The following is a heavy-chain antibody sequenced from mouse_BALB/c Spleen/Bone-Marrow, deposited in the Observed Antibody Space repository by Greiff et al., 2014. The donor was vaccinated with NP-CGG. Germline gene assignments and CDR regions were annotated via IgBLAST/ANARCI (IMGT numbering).Heavy chain of an antibody. CDR1: GFTFSDSY. V-gene: IGHV5-4*02. D-gene: IGHD1-1*02. Sequence: VQLKVSGGGLVKPGGSLKLSCAASGFTFSDSYMFWFRQTPEKRLEWVATISNGGTYTYYTDSVKGRLTISRDNAKNNLYLQMSSLKSEDTAMYYCARSGERYGAMDYRGQGTSVTVTS. CDR3: ARSGERYGAMDY. CDR2: ISNGGTYT. J-gene: IGHJ4*01.